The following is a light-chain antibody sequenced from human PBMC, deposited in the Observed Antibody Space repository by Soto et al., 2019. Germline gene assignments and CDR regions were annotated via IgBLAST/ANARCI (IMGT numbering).Light chain of an antibody. CDR3: SSCSGSDNFVV. V-gene: IGLV2-8*01. J-gene: IGLJ2*01. CDR1: SSDVGGYNF. Sequence: QSALTQPPSASGSPGQSVTISCAGTSSDVGGYNFVSWYQQHPGKVPKLMIYEVIKRPSGVPDRFSGSKSGNTASLTVSGLHAEDEADYYCSSCSGSDNFVVFGGGTKLTVL. CDR2: EVI.